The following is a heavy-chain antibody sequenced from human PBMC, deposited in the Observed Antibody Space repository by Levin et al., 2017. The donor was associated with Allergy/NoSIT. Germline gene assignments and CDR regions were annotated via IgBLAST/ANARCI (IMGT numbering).Heavy chain of an antibody. CDR3: AALPTDTAMVGRAFDI. CDR2: INHSGST. J-gene: IGHJ3*02. V-gene: IGHV4-34*01. D-gene: IGHD5-18*01. CDR1: GGSFSGYY. Sequence: SETLSLTCAVYGGSFSGYYWSWIRQPPGKGLEWIGEINHSGSTNYNPSLKSRVTISVDTSKNQFSLKLSSVTAADTAVYYCAALPTDTAMVGRAFDIWGQGTMVTVSS.